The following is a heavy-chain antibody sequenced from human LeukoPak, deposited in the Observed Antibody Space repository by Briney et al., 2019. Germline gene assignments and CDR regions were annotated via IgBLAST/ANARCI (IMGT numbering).Heavy chain of an antibody. Sequence: PGGSLRLSCTASGFTFSTYAMTWVRQAPGWGLEWVSTITANAGGTYYADSVKGRFTISRDNSENTLNLQMNSLRAEDTAVYYCARGWGNFDYWGQGTLVTVSS. V-gene: IGHV3-23*01. J-gene: IGHJ4*02. CDR1: GFTFSTYA. D-gene: IGHD3-16*01. CDR2: ITANAGGT. CDR3: ARGWGNFDY.